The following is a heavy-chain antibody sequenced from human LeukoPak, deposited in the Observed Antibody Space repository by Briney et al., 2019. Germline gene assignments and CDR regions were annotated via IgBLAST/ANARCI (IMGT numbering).Heavy chain of an antibody. CDR1: GYTFTTKW. V-gene: IGHV5-51*01. CDR2: IFPGDSGT. CDR3: ARSGGNYYSI. Sequence: GESLKISCKASGYTFTTKWIGWVRQMPGKGLEWLGIIFPGDSGTRYSPSFQGQVTISADKSTSTANLQWSSLKASDTAMYYCARSGGNYYSIWGQGTMVTVSS. J-gene: IGHJ3*02. D-gene: IGHD1-26*01.